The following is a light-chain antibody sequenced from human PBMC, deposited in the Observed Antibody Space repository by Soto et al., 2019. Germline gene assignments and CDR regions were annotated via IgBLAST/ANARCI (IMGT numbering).Light chain of an antibody. CDR1: SIGSKS. CDR2: DDR. J-gene: IGLJ2*01. V-gene: IGLV3-21*02. CDR3: HVWHTSPDHVV. Sequence: SYELTQPPSVSVAPGRTARITCGGDSIGSKSVYWYQQRPGQAPVLVVYDDRHRPSGIPERFSGSNSGSTATLTINRVEAGDEADYDCHVWHTSPDHVVLGGGTKVTVL.